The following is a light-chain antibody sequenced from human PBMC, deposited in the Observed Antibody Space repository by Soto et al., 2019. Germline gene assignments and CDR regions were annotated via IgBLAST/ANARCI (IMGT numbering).Light chain of an antibody. CDR2: RVN. Sequence: QSVLTQPPSASGTPGQRVTISCSGSSSTIGSNAVDWYQQLPGTAPKLLIFRVNQRPSGVPDRFSGSKSGTSASLAISGLQSEDEADYYCAFWDDSPNGLYVFGTGTKVTVL. J-gene: IGLJ1*01. V-gene: IGLV1-44*01. CDR1: SSTIGSNA. CDR3: AFWDDSPNGLYV.